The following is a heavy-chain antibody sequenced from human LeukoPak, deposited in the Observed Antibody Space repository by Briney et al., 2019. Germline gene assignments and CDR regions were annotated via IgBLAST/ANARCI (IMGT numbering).Heavy chain of an antibody. CDR3: SRDVFSLGDS. CDR2: INHDGSLR. CDR1: GFSLTNYG. D-gene: IGHD5/OR15-5a*01. V-gene: IGHV3-74*01. Sequence: PGGSLRLSCAASGFSLTNYGMHWVRQTPGKGLVWVSHINHDGSLRNYADSVKGRFTVSRDIAKNTLYLHMSSLGAGDSAIYYCSRDVFSLGDSWGLGTLVIVSS. J-gene: IGHJ4*02.